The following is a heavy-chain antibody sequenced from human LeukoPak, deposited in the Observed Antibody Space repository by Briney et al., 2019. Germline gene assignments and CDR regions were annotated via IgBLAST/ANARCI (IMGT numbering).Heavy chain of an antibody. Sequence: GGSLRLSCAASGFTFSSYAMHWVRQAPGKGLEWVAVISYDGSNKYYADSVKGRFTISRDNSKNTLYLQMNSLRAEDTAVYYCAREDYYDSSGYVGYFDYWGQGTLVTVSS. CDR3: AREDYYDSSGYVGYFDY. V-gene: IGHV3-30*04. CDR2: ISYDGSNK. J-gene: IGHJ4*02. CDR1: GFTFSSYA. D-gene: IGHD3-22*01.